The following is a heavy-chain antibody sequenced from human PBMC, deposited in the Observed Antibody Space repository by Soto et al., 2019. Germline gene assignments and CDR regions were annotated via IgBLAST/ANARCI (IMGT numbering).Heavy chain of an antibody. CDR3: AGWYRSPDY. J-gene: IGHJ4*02. CDR1: GGSISSYY. D-gene: IGHD2-15*01. V-gene: IGHV4-59*01. Sequence: SETLSLTCTVSGGSISSYYWSWIRQPPGKGLEWIGYIYYSGSTNYNPSLKSRVTISVDTSKNQFSLKLSSVTAADTAVYYCAGWYRSPDYWGQGTLVTVSS. CDR2: IYYSGST.